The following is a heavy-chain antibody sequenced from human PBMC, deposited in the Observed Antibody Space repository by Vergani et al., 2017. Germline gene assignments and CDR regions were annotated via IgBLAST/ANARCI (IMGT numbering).Heavy chain of an antibody. D-gene: IGHD3-22*01. J-gene: IGHJ4*02. CDR2: ISYDGSNK. CDR1: GFTFSSYA. CDR3: ARDDKLTYYYDSSGYYPDY. Sequence: QVKLVESGGGVVQPGRSLRLSCAASGFTFSSYAMHWVRQAPGKGLEWVAVISYDGSNKYYADSVKGRFTISRDNSKNTLYLQMNSLRAEDTAVYYCARDDKLTYYYDSSGYYPDYWGQGTLVTVSS. V-gene: IGHV3-30-3*01.